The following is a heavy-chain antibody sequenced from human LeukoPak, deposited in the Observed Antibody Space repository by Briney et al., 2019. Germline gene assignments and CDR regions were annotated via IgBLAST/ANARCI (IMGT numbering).Heavy chain of an antibody. CDR3: ARGGQQLVLDYYYYMDV. J-gene: IGHJ6*03. D-gene: IGHD6-13*01. CDR1: GGSISSGSYY. Sequence: PSETLSPTCTVSGGSISSGSYYWSWIRQPAGKGLEWIGRIYTSGSTNYNPSLKSRVTISVDTSKNQFSLKLSSVTAADTAVYYCARGGQQLVLDYYYYMDVWGKGTTVTISS. CDR2: IYTSGST. V-gene: IGHV4-61*02.